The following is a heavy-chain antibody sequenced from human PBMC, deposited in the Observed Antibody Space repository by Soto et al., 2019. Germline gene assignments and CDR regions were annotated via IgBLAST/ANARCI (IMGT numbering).Heavy chain of an antibody. J-gene: IGHJ4*02. CDR2: IYYSGST. D-gene: IGHD3-22*01. Sequence: SETKSLTCTVSGGSISSSSYYWGWISKPPGKGLEWIGSIYYSGSTYYNPSLKSRVTISVDTSKNQFSLKLSSVTAADTAVHYCARHGTTMIVGDLDYWGQGTLVTVSS. CDR1: GGSISSSSYY. CDR3: ARHGTTMIVGDLDY. V-gene: IGHV4-39*01.